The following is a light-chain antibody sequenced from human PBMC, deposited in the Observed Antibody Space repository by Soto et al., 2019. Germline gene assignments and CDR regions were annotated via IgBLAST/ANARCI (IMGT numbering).Light chain of an antibody. CDR1: QSVSSSY. V-gene: IGKV3-20*01. J-gene: IGKJ5*01. Sequence: EIVLTQSPGTLSLSPGERATLSCRASQSVSSSYLAWYQQKPGQAPRLLIYGASSRATGIPDRFSGSGSGKDFTLTISRLEPEDFAVYYCQQYGSSPPEVTFGQGTRLEMK. CDR3: QQYGSSPPEVT. CDR2: GAS.